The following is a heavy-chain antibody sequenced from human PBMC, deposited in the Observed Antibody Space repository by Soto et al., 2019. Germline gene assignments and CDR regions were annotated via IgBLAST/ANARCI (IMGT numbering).Heavy chain of an antibody. CDR3: ARDSSIVVDGGSCQDY. CDR2: INPSGGST. V-gene: IGHV1-46*01. CDR1: GYTFTNYH. J-gene: IGHJ4*02. D-gene: IGHD2-15*01. Sequence: ASVKVSCKASGYTFTNYHMHWVRQAPGQGFEWMGIINPSGGSTTYAQKFQGRVTMTSDTSTNTVYMELSSLRSDDTAGYFCARDSSIVVDGGSCQDYWGKGTQVTVSS.